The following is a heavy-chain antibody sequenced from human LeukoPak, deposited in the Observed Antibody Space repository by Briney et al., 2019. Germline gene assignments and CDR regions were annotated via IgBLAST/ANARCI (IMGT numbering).Heavy chain of an antibody. Sequence: GGSLRLSCAASGFTFSSYAMSWVRQAPGKGLEWVSAISGSGGSTYYADSVKGRFTISRDNSKNTLYLQMNSLRAEDTAVYYCARTRITIFGVVSAAPLDYWGQGTLVTVSS. V-gene: IGHV3-23*01. CDR2: ISGSGGST. D-gene: IGHD3-3*01. CDR3: ARTRITIFGVVSAAPLDY. CDR1: GFTFSSYA. J-gene: IGHJ4*02.